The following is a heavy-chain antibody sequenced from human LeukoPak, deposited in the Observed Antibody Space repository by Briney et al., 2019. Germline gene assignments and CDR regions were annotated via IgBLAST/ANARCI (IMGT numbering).Heavy chain of an antibody. V-gene: IGHV3-23*01. CDR2: SGSGITT. D-gene: IGHD4-11*01. CDR3: AKDRLPQAFAY. J-gene: IGHJ4*02. CDR1: GLTFNSYY. Sequence: GGSLRLSCAASGLTFNSYYMNWVRQAPGKGLEWVSSSGSGITTYYADSVKGRFTISRDNHKNTLYLQLNSLRAEDTAVYYCAKDRLPQAFAYWGQGTLVTVSS.